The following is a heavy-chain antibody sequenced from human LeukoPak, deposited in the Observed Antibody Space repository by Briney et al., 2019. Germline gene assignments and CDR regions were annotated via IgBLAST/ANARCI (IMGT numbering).Heavy chain of an antibody. CDR2: INPNSGGT. CDR3: ASDSSGWYLLGY. V-gene: IGHV1-2*02. Sequence: ASVTVSFTASGYTFTGYYKHWVRQAPGQGLEWMGWINPNSGGTNYAQKFQGRVTMTRDTSISTAYMELSRLRSDDTAVYYCASDSSGWYLLGYWGQGTLVTVSS. D-gene: IGHD6-19*01. CDR1: GYTFTGYY. J-gene: IGHJ4*02.